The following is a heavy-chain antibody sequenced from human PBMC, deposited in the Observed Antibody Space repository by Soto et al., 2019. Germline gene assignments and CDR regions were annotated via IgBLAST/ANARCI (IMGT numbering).Heavy chain of an antibody. CDR3: ARVSLVGPSGGRYFDY. J-gene: IGHJ4*02. Sequence: EVQLVESGGGLVQPGGSLRLSCAASGFTFSAHYMDWVRQAPGKGREWVGRIKNKANSYTTEYAASVEGRFTISREDSQISLYLQMNSLKTEDTAVYYCARVSLVGPSGGRYFDYWGQGSQVAVSS. V-gene: IGHV3-72*01. CDR1: GFTFSAHY. D-gene: IGHD1-26*01. CDR2: IKNKANSYTT.